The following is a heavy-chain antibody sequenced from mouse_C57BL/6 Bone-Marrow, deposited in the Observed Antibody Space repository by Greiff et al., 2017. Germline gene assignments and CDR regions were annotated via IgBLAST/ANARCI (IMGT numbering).Heavy chain of an antibody. J-gene: IGHJ1*03. CDR2: FYPGSGSI. V-gene: IGHV1-62-2*01. CDR1: GYTFTEYT. Sequence: QVQLKESGAELVKPGASVKLSCKASGYTFTEYTIHWVKQRSGQGLEWIGWFYPGSGSIKYNEKFKDKATLTADKSSSTVYMELSRLTSEDSAVYFWARHGSPTVVASDWYFDVWGTGTTVTVSS. CDR3: ARHGSPTVVASDWYFDV. D-gene: IGHD1-1*01.